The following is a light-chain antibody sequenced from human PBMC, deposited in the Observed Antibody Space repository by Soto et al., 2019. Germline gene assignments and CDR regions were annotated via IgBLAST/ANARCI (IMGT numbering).Light chain of an antibody. V-gene: IGKV3-11*01. CDR2: DAS. Sequence: EIVFAQSPAPLSFSPRDSATLSCRASQTISTYLAWYQQKPGQAPRLLIYDASRRATGIPARFSGSGSGTDFTLTINSLEPEDFAVYYCLQRRNWPPLTFGGGTKVDIK. J-gene: IGKJ4*01. CDR3: LQRRNWPPLT. CDR1: QTISTY.